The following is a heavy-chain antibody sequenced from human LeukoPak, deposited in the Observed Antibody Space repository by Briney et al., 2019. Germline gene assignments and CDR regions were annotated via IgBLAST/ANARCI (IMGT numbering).Heavy chain of an antibody. CDR1: GYFISSGYY. D-gene: IGHD4-17*01. V-gene: IGHV4-38-2*02. Sequence: SETLSLTCTVSGYFISSGYYWGWIRQSPGKGLEWIGTMFHSGNTYYNPSLKSRVTISVDTSKNQFSLKLSSVTAADTAVYYCARSVTTVTTLLVGHAFDIWGQGTMVTVSS. J-gene: IGHJ3*02. CDR3: ARSVTTVTTLLVGHAFDI. CDR2: MFHSGNT.